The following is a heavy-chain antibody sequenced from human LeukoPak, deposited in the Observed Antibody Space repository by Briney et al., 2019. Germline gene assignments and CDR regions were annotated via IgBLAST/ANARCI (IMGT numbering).Heavy chain of an antibody. D-gene: IGHD2-2*01. CDR3: ARSGTSYGDYVDY. CDR1: GGSISSYY. Sequence: KPSETLSLTCTVSGGSISSYYWSWIRQPPGKGLEWIGYIYYSGSTNYNPSLKSRVTISVDTSKNQFSLKLSSVTAADTAVYYCARSGTSYGDYVDYWGQGTLVTVSS. CDR2: IYYSGST. J-gene: IGHJ4*02. V-gene: IGHV4-59*01.